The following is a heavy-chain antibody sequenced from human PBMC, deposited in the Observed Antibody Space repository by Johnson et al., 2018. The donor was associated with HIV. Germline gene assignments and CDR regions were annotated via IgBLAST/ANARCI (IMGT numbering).Heavy chain of an antibody. CDR2: IYSGGST. Sequence: VQLVESGGGLVQPGGSLRLSCAASGFTVSSNYMSWVRQAPGKGLEWVSVIYSGGSTYYADSVKGRFTISRDNAKNTLYLQMNSLRAEDTAVYYCARDGYSSSWNRDAFDIWGQGTMVTVSS. CDR3: ARDGYSSSWNRDAFDI. J-gene: IGHJ3*02. D-gene: IGHD6-13*01. CDR1: GFTVSSNY. V-gene: IGHV3-66*01.